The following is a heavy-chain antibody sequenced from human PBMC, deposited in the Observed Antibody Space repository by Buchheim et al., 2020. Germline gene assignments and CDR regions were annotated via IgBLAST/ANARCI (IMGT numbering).Heavy chain of an antibody. CDR2: MNPNSSNT. CDR1: GYTFTSYD. Sequence: QVQLVQSGAEVKKPGASVKVSCKASGYTFTSYDINWVRQATGQGLEWMGWMNPNSSNTGYAQKFQGRVTMTRNTSISTAYMELSSLRSDDTAVYYCARDGGIAAAGNYYYYGMDVWGQGTT. J-gene: IGHJ6*02. V-gene: IGHV1-8*01. D-gene: IGHD6-13*01. CDR3: ARDGGIAAAGNYYYYGMDV.